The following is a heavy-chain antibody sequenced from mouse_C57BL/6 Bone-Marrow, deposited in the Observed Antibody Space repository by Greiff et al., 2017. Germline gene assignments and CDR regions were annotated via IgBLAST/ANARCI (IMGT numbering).Heavy chain of an antibody. D-gene: IGHD3-2*02. CDR3: ARAETAQATLYFDY. J-gene: IGHJ2*01. V-gene: IGHV7-3*01. CDR1: GFTFTDYY. CDR2: IRNKANGYTT. Sequence: EVKLMESGGGLVQPGGSLSLSCAASGFTFTDYYMSWVRQPPGKALEWLGFIRNKANGYTTEYSASVKGRFTISRDNSQSILYLQMNALRAEDSATYYCARAETAQATLYFDYWGQGTTLTVSS.